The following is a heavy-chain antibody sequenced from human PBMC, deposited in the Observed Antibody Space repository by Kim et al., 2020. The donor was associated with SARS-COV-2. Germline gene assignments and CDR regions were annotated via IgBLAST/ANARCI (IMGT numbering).Heavy chain of an antibody. CDR1: GYTLTELS. J-gene: IGHJ6*02. D-gene: IGHD1-7*01. V-gene: IGHV1-24*01. CDR2: FDPEDGET. Sequence: ASVKVSCKVSGYTLTELSMHWVRQAPGKGLEWMGGFDPEDGETIYAQKFQGRVTMTEDTSTDTAYMELSSLRSEDTAVYYCATAFPLYNWNYATPYYYYGMDVWGQGTTVTVSS. CDR3: ATAFPLYNWNYATPYYYYGMDV.